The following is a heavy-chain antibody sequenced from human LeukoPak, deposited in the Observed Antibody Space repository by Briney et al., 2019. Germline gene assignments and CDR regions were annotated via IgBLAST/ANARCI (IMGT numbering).Heavy chain of an antibody. Sequence: TPSETLSLTCTVSGGSINSGDYYWSWIRQPPGKGLEWIGYIYYSGTTYYSPSLQSRVTISVDTSKNQFSLKLSSVTAADTAVYYCARGDHPSAHYDSSGEGIWGQGTMVTVSS. V-gene: IGHV4-30-4*02. CDR2: IYYSGTT. CDR1: GGSINSGDYY. CDR3: ARGDHPSAHYDSSGEGI. D-gene: IGHD3-22*01. J-gene: IGHJ3*02.